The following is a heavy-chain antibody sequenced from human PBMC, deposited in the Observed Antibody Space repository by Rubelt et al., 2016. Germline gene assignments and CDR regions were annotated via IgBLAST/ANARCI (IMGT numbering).Heavy chain of an antibody. CDR1: GGSISSYY. J-gene: IGHJ4*02. CDR3: ARGYCTNGVCYGGDY. V-gene: IGHV4-59*12. D-gene: IGHD2-8*01. CDR2: INHSGST. Sequence: QVQLQESGPGLVKPSETLSLTCTVSGGSISSYYWSWIRQPPGKGLEWIGEINHSGSTNYNPSLKSQVTISVDTSKNQFSLKLSSVTAADTAVYYCARGYCTNGVCYGGDYWGQGTLVTVSS.